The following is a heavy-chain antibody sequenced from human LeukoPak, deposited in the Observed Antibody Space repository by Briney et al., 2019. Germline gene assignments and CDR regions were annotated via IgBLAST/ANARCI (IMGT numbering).Heavy chain of an antibody. Sequence: PSETLSLTCTVSGDSISGYYWKWIRQPPGKGLEWIGYSYDRGSTNYNPSLKSRVTMSVDTSKNQFSLRLRSVTAADTAVYYCARQIASAGTAGFDFWGQGALVTVSS. D-gene: IGHD6-13*01. CDR1: GDSISGYY. CDR2: SYDRGST. CDR3: ARQIASAGTAGFDF. J-gene: IGHJ4*02. V-gene: IGHV4-59*12.